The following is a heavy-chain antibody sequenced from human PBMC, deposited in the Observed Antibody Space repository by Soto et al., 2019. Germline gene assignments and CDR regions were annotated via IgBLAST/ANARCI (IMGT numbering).Heavy chain of an antibody. Sequence: WTWIRQHPGKGLEWIGNIFYSGSTYYNPSLKSRVSISVDTSKNQFSLELSSVTAADTAVYYCARDRAMKECGPCGQGILVTVSS. V-gene: IGHV4-31*02. CDR2: IFYSGST. D-gene: IGHD3-3*01. J-gene: IGHJ5*02. CDR3: ARDRAMKECGP.